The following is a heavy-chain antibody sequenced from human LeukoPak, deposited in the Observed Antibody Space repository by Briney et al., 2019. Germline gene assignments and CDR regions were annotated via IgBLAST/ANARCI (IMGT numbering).Heavy chain of an antibody. J-gene: IGHJ3*02. CDR1: GDSISSYY. CDR2: IYYSGST. D-gene: IGHD2-21*01. Sequence: SETLSLTCTVSGDSISSYYWTWFRQPPGKGLEWIGYIYYSGSTNYNPSLKIRVTMSVDTSKNQFSLKLSSVTAADTAMYYCARGLSGYSGGDDAFDIWGQGTMVAVSS. V-gene: IGHV4-59*01. CDR3: ARGLSGYSGGDDAFDI.